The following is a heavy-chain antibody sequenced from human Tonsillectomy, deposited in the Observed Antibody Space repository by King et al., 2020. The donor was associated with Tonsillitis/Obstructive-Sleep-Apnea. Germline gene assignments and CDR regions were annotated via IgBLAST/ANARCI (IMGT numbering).Heavy chain of an antibody. D-gene: IGHD3-3*01. Sequence: VQLVESGGGLIQPGGSLRLSCAASGFTVSRNYMSWVRQAPGKGLEWVSVIYSGGSTYHADSVKGRFTISGDDSKNTLYLLMNSLRAEDTAVYYCARTLITIFGVVVPSWYFDLWGRGTLVTVSS. CDR3: ARTLITIFGVVVPSWYFDL. CDR1: GFTVSRNY. V-gene: IGHV3-53*01. J-gene: IGHJ2*01. CDR2: IYSGGST.